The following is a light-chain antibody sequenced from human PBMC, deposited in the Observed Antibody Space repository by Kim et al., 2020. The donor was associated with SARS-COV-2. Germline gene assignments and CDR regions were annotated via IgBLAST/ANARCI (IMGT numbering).Light chain of an antibody. CDR1: KLGNKH. V-gene: IGLV3-1*01. J-gene: IGLJ2*01. CDR3: QAWHSNTVV. Sequence: SYELTQPPSVSVSPGQTASIACSGDKLGNKHACWYQQKPGQSPVLVIYQDTKRPSGIPERFSGSNSGNTATLTISGTQAMDEGDYYCQAWHSNTVVFGGGTQLTV. CDR2: QDT.